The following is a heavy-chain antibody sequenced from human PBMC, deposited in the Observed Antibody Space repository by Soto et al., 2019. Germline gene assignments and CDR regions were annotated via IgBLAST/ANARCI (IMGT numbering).Heavy chain of an antibody. CDR3: TLSYGDSYYYYYGMDV. CDR1: EFSFSRYT. J-gene: IGHJ6*02. D-gene: IGHD4-17*01. CDR2: IHPGDSDT. Sequence: PGESLKISCVGSEFSFSRYTVGWVRQVPGKGLEWMGVIHPGDSDTIYSPSFQGQVTISADKSISTAYLQWSSLKASDTAMYYCTLSYGDSYYYYYGMDVWGQGTTVTVSS. V-gene: IGHV5-51*01.